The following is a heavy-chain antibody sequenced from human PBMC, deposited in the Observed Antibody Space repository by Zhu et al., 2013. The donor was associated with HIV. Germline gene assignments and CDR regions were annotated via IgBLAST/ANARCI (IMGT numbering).Heavy chain of an antibody. CDR1: GFTFSSYE. J-gene: IGHJ4*02. D-gene: IGHD1-26*01. CDR2: ISSSGSTI. V-gene: IGHV3-48*03. Sequence: EVQLVESGGGLVQPGGSLRLSCAASGFTFSSYEMNWVRQAPGKGLEWVSYISSSGSTIYYADSVKGRFTISRDNAKNSLYLQMNSLRAEDTAVYYCAREYFARVSYQARGLGYWGQGNPGHRLL. CDR3: AREYFARVSYQARGLGY.